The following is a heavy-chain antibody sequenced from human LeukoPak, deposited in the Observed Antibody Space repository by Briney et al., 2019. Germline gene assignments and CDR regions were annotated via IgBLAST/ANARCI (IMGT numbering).Heavy chain of an antibody. CDR1: GFTFNSYG. J-gene: IGHJ4*02. Sequence: QPGRSLRLSCAASGFTFNSYGMFWARQAPGKGLEWVAFIWPDGSNKLYGDSVKGRFTISRDNSKNTVYLQMNSLRAEDTAVYYCARDYCRTTSCLESWGQGTLVTVSS. D-gene: IGHD2-2*01. CDR3: ARDYCRTTSCLES. CDR2: IWPDGSNK. V-gene: IGHV3-33*01.